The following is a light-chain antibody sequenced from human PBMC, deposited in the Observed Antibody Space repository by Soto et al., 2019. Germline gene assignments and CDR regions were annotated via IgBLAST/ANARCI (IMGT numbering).Light chain of an antibody. J-gene: IGLJ1*01. CDR3: SSYTSTNALV. V-gene: IGLV2-14*03. CDR2: DVN. CDR1: GSDVGGYNY. Sequence: QSALTQPASVSGSPGQSITVSCTGTGSDVGGYNYVSWYQQYPGQAPKLMIYDVNKRPSGVSNRFSGSKSGNTASLTNSGLQVEDEADYYCSSYTSTNALVFGVGTKLTVL.